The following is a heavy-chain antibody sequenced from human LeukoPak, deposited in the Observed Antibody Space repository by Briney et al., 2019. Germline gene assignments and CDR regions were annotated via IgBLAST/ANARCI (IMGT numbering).Heavy chain of an antibody. J-gene: IGHJ4*02. CDR1: GFTFSSYA. Sequence: GGSLRLSCAASGFTFSSYAMHWVRQAPGKGLGWVAVISYDGSNKYYADSVKGRFTISRDNSKNTLYLQMNSLRAEDTAVYYCASPMVRGVGYFDYWGQGTLVTVSS. CDR2: ISYDGSNK. CDR3: ASPMVRGVGYFDY. D-gene: IGHD3-10*01. V-gene: IGHV3-30*04.